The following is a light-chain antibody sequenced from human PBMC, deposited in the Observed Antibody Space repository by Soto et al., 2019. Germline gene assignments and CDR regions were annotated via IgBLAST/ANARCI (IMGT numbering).Light chain of an antibody. Sequence: EIVLTQSPATVSLSPGERVTLSCRASQYVNIYLAWYQQKPGQAPRLLIYDASNRATGVPARFSGRGSGTELTLTISSLESEDFAVYYCQQRANWPLTFGGGTKVEIK. J-gene: IGKJ4*01. V-gene: IGKV3-11*01. CDR3: QQRANWPLT. CDR1: QYVNIY. CDR2: DAS.